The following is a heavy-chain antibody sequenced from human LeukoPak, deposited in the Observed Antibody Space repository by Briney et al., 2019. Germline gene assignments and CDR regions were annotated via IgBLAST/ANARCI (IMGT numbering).Heavy chain of an antibody. CDR1: GGTFSSYA. J-gene: IGHJ4*02. Sequence: GASVKVSCKASGGTFSSYAFSWVRQAPGQGLEWMGRIIPIFGTANYAQKFQGRVTITTDESTSTAYMELSSLRSEDTAVYYCAREDTAMVGSYWGQGTLVTVSS. V-gene: IGHV1-69*05. CDR2: IIPIFGTA. D-gene: IGHD5-18*01. CDR3: AREDTAMVGSY.